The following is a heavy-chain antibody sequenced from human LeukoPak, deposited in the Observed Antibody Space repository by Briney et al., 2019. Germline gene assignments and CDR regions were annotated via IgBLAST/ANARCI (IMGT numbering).Heavy chain of an antibody. J-gene: IGHJ4*02. CDR2: IDPSDSYT. Sequence: GESLQIPCKGSGSLFTSYWISWVRQMPGKGLEWRGRIDPSDSYTNYSPSFQGHVTISADKSISTAYLQWSSLKASDTAMYYCASRGRPCSGWVDYWGRGTLVTVSS. CDR1: GSLFTSYW. V-gene: IGHV5-10-1*01. D-gene: IGHD6-19*01. CDR3: ASRGRPCSGWVDY.